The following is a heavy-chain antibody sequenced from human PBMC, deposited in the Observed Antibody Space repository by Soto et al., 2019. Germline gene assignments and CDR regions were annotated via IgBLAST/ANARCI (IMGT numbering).Heavy chain of an antibody. V-gene: IGHV3-23*01. J-gene: IGHJ4*02. CDR2: ISGSGGST. CDR3: AKDASSWYGASTDYCDY. CDR1: GFTFSSYA. Sequence: EVQLLESGGDLVQPGGSLRLSCAASGFTFSSYAMSWVRQAPGKGLEWVSAISGSGGSTYYADSVKGRFTISRDNSKNTLYVQMNSLRAEDTAVYYCAKDASSWYGASTDYCDYWGQGTLVTVSS. D-gene: IGHD6-13*01.